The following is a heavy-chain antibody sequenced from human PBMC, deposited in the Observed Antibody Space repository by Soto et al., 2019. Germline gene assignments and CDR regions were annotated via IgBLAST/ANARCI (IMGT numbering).Heavy chain of an antibody. V-gene: IGHV1-69*01. Sequence: QVQVVQSGAEVKKPGSSVKVSCKVSGGIFTNNAISWVRQAPGQGLEWLGGVIPLFDTAYYAQIFRGRLRISADRATTTAYMELSGLTSADTAVYFCATGGHNDGYNFYHGMDVWGQGTTVTV. CDR3: ATGGHNDGYNFYHGMDV. CDR1: GGIFTNNA. J-gene: IGHJ6*02. CDR2: VIPLFDTA. D-gene: IGHD5-18*01.